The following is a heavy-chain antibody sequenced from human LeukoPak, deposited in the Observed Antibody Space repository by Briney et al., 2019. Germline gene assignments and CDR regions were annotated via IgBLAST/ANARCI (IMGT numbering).Heavy chain of an antibody. J-gene: IGHJ4*02. V-gene: IGHV4-34*01. CDR1: GGSFSGYY. CDR3: ASHYSFDSSAYFPPR. Sequence: SETLSLTCAVYGGSFSGYYWSWIRQPPGKGLEWIGEINHSGSTNYNPSLKSRVTISVDTSKNQFSLKLSSVTAADTAVYYCASHYSFDSSAYFPPRWGQGTLVTVSS. CDR2: INHSGST. D-gene: IGHD3-22*01.